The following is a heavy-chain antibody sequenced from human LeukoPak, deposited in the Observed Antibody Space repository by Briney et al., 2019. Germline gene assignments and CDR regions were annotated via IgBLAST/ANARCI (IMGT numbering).Heavy chain of an antibody. D-gene: IGHD2-2*01. CDR2: ISWNSGSI. Sequence: GGSLRLSCAASGFTFDDYAMHWVRQAPGKGLEWVSGISWNSGSIGYADSVKGRFTISRDNAKNSLYLQMNSQRAGDTALYYCAKVEYQLVSWDQGTLVTVSS. V-gene: IGHV3-9*01. CDR1: GFTFDDYA. J-gene: IGHJ5*02. CDR3: AKVEYQLVS.